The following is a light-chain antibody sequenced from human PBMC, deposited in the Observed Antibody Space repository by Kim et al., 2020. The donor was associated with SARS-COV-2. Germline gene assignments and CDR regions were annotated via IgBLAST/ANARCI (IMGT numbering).Light chain of an antibody. CDR2: GAS. J-gene: IGKJ5*01. V-gene: IGKV1-17*01. CDR3: LQHNSYPIT. CDR1: QDIRND. Sequence: ASVGDRVTITCRASQDIRNDLGWYQQNTGRAPKRLIYGASSLQSGVPSRFSGSGSGTEFTLTLSSLQPEDFATYFCLQHNSYPITFGQGTRLEIK.